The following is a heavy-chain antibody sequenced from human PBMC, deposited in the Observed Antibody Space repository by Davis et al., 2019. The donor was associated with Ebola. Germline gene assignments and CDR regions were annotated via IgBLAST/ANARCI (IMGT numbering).Heavy chain of an antibody. J-gene: IGHJ4*02. CDR1: GFTFSSYG. V-gene: IGHV3-30*03. Sequence: GESLKISCAASGFTFSSYGMHWVRQAPGKGLEWVALISYNGSNKEYADSVKGRFTISRDNSRNTLDLQMNSLRVDDTAMYYCARGTVGGNCSDSNCYFDSWGQGTLVTVSS. CDR2: ISYNGSNK. D-gene: IGHD2-15*01. CDR3: ARGTVGGNCSDSNCYFDS.